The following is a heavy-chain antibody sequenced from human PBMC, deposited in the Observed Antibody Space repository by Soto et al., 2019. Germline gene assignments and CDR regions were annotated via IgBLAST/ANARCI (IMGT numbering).Heavy chain of an antibody. Sequence: PSETLSLTCTVSGGSISSYYWGWIRQPPGKGLEWIGSIYYSGSTYYNPSLKSRVTISVDTSKNQFSLKPSSVTAADTAVYYCARHGARAITMIVVVSYFDYWGQGTLVTVSS. J-gene: IGHJ4*02. CDR3: ARHGARAITMIVVVSYFDY. V-gene: IGHV4-39*01. CDR2: IYYSGST. D-gene: IGHD3-22*01. CDR1: GGSISSYY.